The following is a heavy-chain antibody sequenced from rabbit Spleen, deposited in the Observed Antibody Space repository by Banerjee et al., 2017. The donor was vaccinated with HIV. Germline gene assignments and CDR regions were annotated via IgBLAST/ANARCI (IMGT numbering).Heavy chain of an antibody. V-gene: IGHV1S40*01. D-gene: IGHD4-2*01. CDR1: GFSFSNNYN. J-gene: IGHJ4*01. CDR3: ARDPTASGGGSRGFYFNL. Sequence: QSLEESGGDLVKPGASLTLTCKASGFSFSNNYNMCWVRQAPGKGLEWIACIAGSMIGTTWYASWAKGRFTISKTSSTTVTLQMTSLTAADTATYFCARDPTASGGGSRGFYFNLWGPGTLVTVS. CDR2: IAGSMIGTT.